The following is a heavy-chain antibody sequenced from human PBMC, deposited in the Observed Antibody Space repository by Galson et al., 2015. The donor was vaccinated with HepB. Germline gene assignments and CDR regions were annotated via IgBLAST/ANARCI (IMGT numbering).Heavy chain of an antibody. CDR2: ISSSSSTI. Sequence: SLRLSCAASGFTFSSYSMNWVRQAPGKGLEWVSYISSSSSTIYYADSVKGRFTISRDNAKNSLHLQMNSLSAEDTAVYYCARDRAPIYGDDPGFDYWGQGTLVTVSS. D-gene: IGHD4-17*01. CDR3: ARDRAPIYGDDPGFDY. V-gene: IGHV3-48*01. CDR1: GFTFSSYS. J-gene: IGHJ4*02.